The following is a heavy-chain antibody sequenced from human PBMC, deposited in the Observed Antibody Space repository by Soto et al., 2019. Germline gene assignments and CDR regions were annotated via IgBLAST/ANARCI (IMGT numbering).Heavy chain of an antibody. Sequence: ASVKVSCKASGYTFTSYVISWVRQAPGQGLEWMGWISAYNGNTNYAQKLQGRVTMTTDTSTSTAYMELRSLRSDDTAVYYCARELLGYIAAAGQFDYWGQGTLVTVSS. J-gene: IGHJ4*02. D-gene: IGHD6-13*01. CDR2: ISAYNGNT. CDR3: ARELLGYIAAAGQFDY. CDR1: GYTFTSYV. V-gene: IGHV1-18*01.